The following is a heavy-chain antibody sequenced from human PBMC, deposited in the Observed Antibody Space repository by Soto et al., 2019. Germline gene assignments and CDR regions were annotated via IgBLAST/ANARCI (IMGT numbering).Heavy chain of an antibody. Sequence: PGGSLRLSCAASGFTFSSYSMNWVRQAPGKGLEWVSYISSSSSTIYYADSVKGRFTIPRDNAKNSLYLQMNSLRAEDTAVYYCARDLGSSWYPEYFQHWGQGTLVTVSS. CDR3: ARDLGSSWYPEYFQH. CDR2: ISSSSSTI. D-gene: IGHD6-13*01. CDR1: GFTFSSYS. V-gene: IGHV3-48*01. J-gene: IGHJ1*01.